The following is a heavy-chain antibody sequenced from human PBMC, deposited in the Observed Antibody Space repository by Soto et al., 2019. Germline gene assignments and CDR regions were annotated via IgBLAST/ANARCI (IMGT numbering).Heavy chain of an antibody. Sequence: SETLSLTCTVSGGSISSYYWSWIRQPPGKGLEWIGYIYYSGSTNYNPSLKSRVTISVDTSKNQFSLKLSSVTAVDTAVYYCARIPSSSGWYFDYWGQGTLVTVSS. CDR3: ARIPSSSGWYFDY. J-gene: IGHJ4*02. V-gene: IGHV4-59*12. CDR2: IYYSGST. D-gene: IGHD6-19*01. CDR1: GGSISSYY.